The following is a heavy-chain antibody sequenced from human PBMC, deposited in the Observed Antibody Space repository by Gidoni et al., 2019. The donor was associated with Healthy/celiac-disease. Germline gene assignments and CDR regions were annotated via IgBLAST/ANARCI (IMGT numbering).Heavy chain of an antibody. V-gene: IGHV4-61*02. CDR1: GGSISSGSYY. CDR3: AAQDIVALGTTAFDI. Sequence: QVQLQESGPGLVKPSQTLSLTCTVSGGSISSGSYYWSCIRQPAGKGLEWIGRIYTSGSTNYNPSLKSRVTMSVDTSKNQFSLKLSSVTAADTAVYYCAAQDIVALGTTAFDIWGQGTMVTVSS. D-gene: IGHD2-15*01. J-gene: IGHJ3*02. CDR2: IYTSGST.